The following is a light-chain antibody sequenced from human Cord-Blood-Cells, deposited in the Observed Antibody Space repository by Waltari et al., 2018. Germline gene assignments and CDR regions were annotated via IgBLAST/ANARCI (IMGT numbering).Light chain of an antibody. Sequence: EIVMTQSLATLSVSPGERATLSCRARQSVSSNLALYQQKPGQAPRLLIYGASTRATGIPARFSGSGSGTEFNLTISSLQSEDFAVYYCQQYNNWPSLTFGGGTKVEIK. CDR3: QQYNNWPSLT. CDR1: QSVSSN. V-gene: IGKV3-15*01. CDR2: GAS. J-gene: IGKJ4*01.